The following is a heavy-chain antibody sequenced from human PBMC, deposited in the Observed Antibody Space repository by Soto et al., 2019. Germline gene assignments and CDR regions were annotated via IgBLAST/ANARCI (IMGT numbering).Heavy chain of an antibody. D-gene: IGHD6-13*01. CDR3: GIAAAGPYNWFDP. CDR2: IIPILGIA. CDR1: GGTFSSYT. J-gene: IGHJ5*02. V-gene: IGHV1-69*02. Sequence: SVKVSCKASGGTFSSYTISWVRQAPGQGLEWMGRIIPILGIANYAQKFQGRVTITADKSTSTAYMELSSLRSEDTAVYYCGIAAAGPYNWFDPWGQGTLVTVSS.